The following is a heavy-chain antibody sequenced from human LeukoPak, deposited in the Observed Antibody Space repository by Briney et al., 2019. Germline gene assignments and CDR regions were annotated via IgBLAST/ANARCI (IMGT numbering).Heavy chain of an antibody. CDR3: AKWGGSSTNYGIDY. V-gene: IGHV3-23*01. CDR1: GFTFSSYA. D-gene: IGHD2-2*01. Sequence: PGGSLRLSCAASGFTFSSYAMNWVRQAPGKGLEWVSGLSGGGGSTYYADSVKGRFTISRDNSKNTLYLQMNSLRAEDTAVYYCAKWGGSSTNYGIDYWGQGTLVTVSS. J-gene: IGHJ4*02. CDR2: LSGGGGST.